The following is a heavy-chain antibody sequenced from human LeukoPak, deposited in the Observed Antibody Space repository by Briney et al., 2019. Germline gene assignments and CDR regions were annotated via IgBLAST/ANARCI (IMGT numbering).Heavy chain of an antibody. V-gene: IGHV1-18*01. CDR3: ARDSGSYDPLHY. CDR1: GYTFTRDG. CDR2: ISAYNGNT. D-gene: IGHD1-26*01. Sequence: ASVKVSCKASGYTFTRDGISWVRQAPGQGLEWMGWISAYNGNTNYAQKLQGRVTMTTDTFTGTAYMELRSLRSDDTAVYYCARDSGSYDPLHYWGQGTLVTVSS. J-gene: IGHJ4*02.